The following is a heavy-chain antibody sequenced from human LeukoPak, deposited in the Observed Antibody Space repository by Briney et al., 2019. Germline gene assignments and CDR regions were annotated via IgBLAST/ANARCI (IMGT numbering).Heavy chain of an antibody. CDR3: AGHHPRNTVDF. J-gene: IGHJ4*02. V-gene: IGHV4-59*08. D-gene: IGHD2/OR15-2a*01. Sequence: PSETLSLTCTVSGGSISSYYWSWIRQPPGKGLEWIGYIYYSGSTNYNPSLKSRVTVSLDTSKNQFSLKLSSVTAADTAVYYCAGHHPRNTVDFWGQGTLVTVSS. CDR1: GGSISSYY. CDR2: IYYSGST.